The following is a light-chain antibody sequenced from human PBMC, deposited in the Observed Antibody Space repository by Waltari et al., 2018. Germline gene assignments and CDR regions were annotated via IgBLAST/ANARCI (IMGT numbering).Light chain of an antibody. Sequence: QSDLTQPPSVSGSPGQSVTISCTGTSSDVGSYNRVSWYQQPPGTAPKPMIYEVSNRPSAAPDRFSGTKSGNTASLTISGLQAEDEADYYCSSYTSSSALVVFGGGTKLTVL. V-gene: IGLV2-18*02. CDR2: EVS. J-gene: IGLJ2*01. CDR3: SSYTSSSALVV. CDR1: SSDVGSYNR.